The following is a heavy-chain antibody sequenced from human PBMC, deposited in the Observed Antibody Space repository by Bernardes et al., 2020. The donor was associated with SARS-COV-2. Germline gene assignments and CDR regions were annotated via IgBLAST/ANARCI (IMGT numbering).Heavy chain of an antibody. CDR2: IWYDGSNK. Sequence: GGSLRLSCAASGFTFSSYGMHWVRQAPGKGLEWVAVIWYDGSNKYYADSVKGRFTISRDNSKNTLYLQMNSLRAEDTAVYYCATIAAFGSAFDIWGQGTMATVSS. CDR3: ATIAAFGSAFDI. V-gene: IGHV3-33*01. J-gene: IGHJ3*02. D-gene: IGHD6-13*01. CDR1: GFTFSSYG.